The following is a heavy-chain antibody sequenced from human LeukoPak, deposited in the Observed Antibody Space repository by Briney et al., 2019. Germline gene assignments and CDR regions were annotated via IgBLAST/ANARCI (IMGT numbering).Heavy chain of an antibody. CDR1: GFTFSSYS. V-gene: IGHV3-21*01. D-gene: IGHD2-2*01. Sequence: GGSLRLSCAASGFTFSSYSMNWVRQAPGKGLEWVSSISSSSSYIYYADSVKGRFTISRDNAKNSLYLLMNSLRAEDTAVYYCARDSSSPVYTYGMDVWGQGTTVTVSS. CDR3: ARDSSSPVYTYGMDV. J-gene: IGHJ6*02. CDR2: ISSSSSYI.